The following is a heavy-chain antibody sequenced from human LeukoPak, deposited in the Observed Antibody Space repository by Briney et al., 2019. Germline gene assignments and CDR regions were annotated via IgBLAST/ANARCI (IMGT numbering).Heavy chain of an antibody. V-gene: IGHV4-59*08. CDR2: IYYSGST. Sequence: SETLSLTCTVSGGSISSYYWSWIRQPPGKGLEWIGYIYYSGSTYYNPSLKSRVTISVDTSKNQFSLRLSSVTAADTAVYYCARRDIVVVPAAMDAFDIWGQGTMVTVSS. D-gene: IGHD2-2*01. CDR1: GGSISSYY. CDR3: ARRDIVVVPAAMDAFDI. J-gene: IGHJ3*02.